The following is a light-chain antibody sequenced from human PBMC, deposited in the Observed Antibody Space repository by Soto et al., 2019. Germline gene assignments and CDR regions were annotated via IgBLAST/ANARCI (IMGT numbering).Light chain of an antibody. CDR1: SSDVGSYNY. CDR3: SSYAISTTPIYV. V-gene: IGLV2-14*01. J-gene: IGLJ1*01. Sequence: QSVLTQPASVSGSPGQSITISCTGTSSDVGSYNYVSWYQHHPGKAPKLMISEVRNRPSGISNRFSGSKSGNTASLTISGLQAEDEADYYCSSYAISTTPIYVLGTGTKVTV. CDR2: EVR.